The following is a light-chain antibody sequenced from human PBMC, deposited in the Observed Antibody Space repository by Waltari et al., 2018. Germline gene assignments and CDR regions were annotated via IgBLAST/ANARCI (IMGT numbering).Light chain of an antibody. V-gene: IGLV2-14*01. CDR3: SSYTSSSTLVV. CDR2: EVS. J-gene: IGLJ2*01. CDR1: SRSVGGYNY. Sequence: QSALTQPASVSGSPGQSTPIPCTGTSRSVGGYNYVSWYQQHPGKAPQLMIYEVSNRPSGVSHRFSGSKSGNTASLTISGLQAEDEADYYCSSYTSSSTLVVFGGGTKLTVL.